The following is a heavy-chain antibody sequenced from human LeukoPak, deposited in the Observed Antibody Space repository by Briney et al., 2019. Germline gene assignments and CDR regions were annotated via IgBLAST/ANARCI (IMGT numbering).Heavy chain of an antibody. CDR2: ISWNSGSI. J-gene: IGHJ6*02. D-gene: IGHD6-19*01. CDR3: AKDMSSGWYDRYYYYGMDV. CDR1: GFTFDDYA. Sequence: GGSLRLSCAASGFTFDDYAMHWVRQAPGKGLEWVSGISWNSGSIGYADSVKGRFTISRDNAKNSLYLQMNSLRAEDTASYYCAKDMSSGWYDRYYYYGMDVWGQGTTVTVSS. V-gene: IGHV3-9*01.